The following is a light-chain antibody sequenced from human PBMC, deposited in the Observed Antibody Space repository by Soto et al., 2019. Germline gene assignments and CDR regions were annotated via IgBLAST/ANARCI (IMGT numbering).Light chain of an antibody. CDR2: DAS. CDR3: QQRSVWPPSIT. CDR1: QSVSSS. Sequence: EVVLTQSPATLSLSPGERATLSCRASQSVSSSLAWYHQKPGQAPSLLIFDASTRATGIPARFSGSGSETDFTLTISSLEPEDFAVYYCQQRSVWPPSITFGQGTRLEIK. V-gene: IGKV3-11*01. J-gene: IGKJ5*01.